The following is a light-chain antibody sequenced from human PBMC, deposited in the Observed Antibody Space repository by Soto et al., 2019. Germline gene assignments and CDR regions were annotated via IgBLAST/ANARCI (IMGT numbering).Light chain of an antibody. CDR2: GAS. Sequence: PGERVTLSCRASQSVNNNLAWYQQKLGQAPRVLIYGASTRATGIPDRFSGSGSGTEFILTISSLQSEDFAVYYCQEYNTWPWTFGQGTKVDI. CDR1: QSVNNN. CDR3: QEYNTWPWT. V-gene: IGKV3-15*01. J-gene: IGKJ1*01.